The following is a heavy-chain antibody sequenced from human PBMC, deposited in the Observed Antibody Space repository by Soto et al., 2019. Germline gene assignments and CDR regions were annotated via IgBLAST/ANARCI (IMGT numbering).Heavy chain of an antibody. CDR3: ATLVYREIRDY. J-gene: IGHJ4*02. CDR1: GFTFSRYG. D-gene: IGHD1-1*01. V-gene: IGHV3-33*01. CDR2: IWNDGSSK. Sequence: QVQLVESGGGVVHPGRSLTLSCAASGFTFSRYGMHWVRQAPGKGLEWVAVIWNDGSSKYYADSVKGRFTISRDNSKNTLDLQLNSLTAEDTAMYYCATLVYREIRDYWGQGTLVTVTS.